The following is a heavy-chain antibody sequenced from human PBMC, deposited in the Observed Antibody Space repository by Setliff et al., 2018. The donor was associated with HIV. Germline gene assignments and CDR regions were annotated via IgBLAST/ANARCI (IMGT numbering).Heavy chain of an antibody. CDR3: VRAEYSSSSDLFAP. V-gene: IGHV4-31*03. D-gene: IGHD6-6*01. Sequence: PSETLSLTCTVSDGSISSEGYYWSWIRQHPGKGLEWIGYIYYSGNTYYSPSLKSRLTISVDTSKNQFSLNLRSVTAADTAVYYCVRAEYSSSSDLFAPWGQGALVTVSS. J-gene: IGHJ5*02. CDR1: DGSISSEGYY. CDR2: IYYSGNT.